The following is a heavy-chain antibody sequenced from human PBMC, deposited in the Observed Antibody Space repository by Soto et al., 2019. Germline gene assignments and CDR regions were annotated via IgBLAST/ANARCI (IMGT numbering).Heavy chain of an antibody. D-gene: IGHD1-7*01. CDR3: AREYLSSGTTGIPIYYGMDV. CDR1: GGSISSGGYY. J-gene: IGHJ6*02. CDR2: IYYSGST. Sequence: QVQLQESGPGLVKPSQTLSLTCTVSGGSISSGGYYWSWIRQHPGKGLEWIGYIYYSGSTYYNPSLKSRVTISVDTSKNQFSLKLSSVTAAETAVYYCAREYLSSGTTGIPIYYGMDVWDQGTTVTVSS. V-gene: IGHV4-31*03.